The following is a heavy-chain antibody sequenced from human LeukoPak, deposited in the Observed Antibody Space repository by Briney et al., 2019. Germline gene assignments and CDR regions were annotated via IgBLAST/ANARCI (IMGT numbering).Heavy chain of an antibody. CDR3: AKGRVFPDYYYGMDV. V-gene: IGHV3-9*01. J-gene: IGHJ6*02. Sequence: GRSLRLSCAASGFPFGDYGMHWVWQAPGKGLEWVSHINWNSGSIGYADSVKGRFTISRDNAKSTLYLQMNSLRVEDTAFYCAKGRVFPDYYYGMDVWGQGTTVTVSS. CDR1: GFPFGDYG. CDR2: INWNSGSI.